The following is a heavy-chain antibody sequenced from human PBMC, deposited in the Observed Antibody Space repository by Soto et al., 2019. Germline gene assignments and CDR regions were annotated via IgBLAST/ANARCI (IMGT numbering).Heavy chain of an antibody. CDR3: ARRGGYYDILYYYGMDV. Sequence: PGEPLKISCKGYGYSFTSYWISWVRQMPGKGLEWKGRIDPSDSYTNYSPSFQGHVTISADKSISTAYLQWSSLKASDTAMYYCARRGGYYDILYYYGMDVWGQGTTVTVSS. CDR2: IDPSDSYT. J-gene: IGHJ6*02. CDR1: GYSFTSYW. V-gene: IGHV5-10-1*01. D-gene: IGHD3-9*01.